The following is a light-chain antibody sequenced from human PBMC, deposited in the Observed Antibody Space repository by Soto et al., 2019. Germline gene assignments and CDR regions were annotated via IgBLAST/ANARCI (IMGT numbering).Light chain of an antibody. V-gene: IGKV2-28*01. Sequence: DIVMTQSPLSLPVTPGEPASISCRSSQSLLHSNGYNYLDWYLQKPGQSPQLLIYLGSNRASGVPDRFSGSGSGTDFTLKISRVEAEDVGVYYCMQALQTPLRFGQGTKVVIK. CDR3: MQALQTPLR. J-gene: IGKJ1*01. CDR2: LGS. CDR1: QSLLHSNGYNY.